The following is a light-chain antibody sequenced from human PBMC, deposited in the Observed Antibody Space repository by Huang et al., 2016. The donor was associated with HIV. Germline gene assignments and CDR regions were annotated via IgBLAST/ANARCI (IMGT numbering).Light chain of an antibody. CDR3: QHRSNWPLT. Sequence: EIVLTQSPVTLSLSPGERATLSCRASQSVGSYFAWYRQKPGQAPRLLIYNTSNRATDIPARFRDSGSGTDFTLTISSLEPEDFAVYYGQHRSNWPLTFGGGTKVDIK. CDR2: NTS. CDR1: QSVGSY. V-gene: IGKV3-11*01. J-gene: IGKJ4*01.